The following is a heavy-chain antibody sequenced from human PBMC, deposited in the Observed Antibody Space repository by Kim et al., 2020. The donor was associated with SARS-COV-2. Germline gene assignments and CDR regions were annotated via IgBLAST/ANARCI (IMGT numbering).Heavy chain of an antibody. D-gene: IGHD6-13*01. CDR1: GYSFTSYW. J-gene: IGHJ6*02. CDR3: ARHGGLLPGLAAAGTNYYYYGMDV. Sequence: GESLKISCKGSGYSFTSYWIGWVRQMPGKGLEWIGIIYPGDSDTRYSPSFQGQVTISADKSISTAYLQWSSLKASDTAMYYCARHGGLLPGLAAAGTNYYYYGMDVWGQGTTVTVSS. CDR2: IYPGDSDT. V-gene: IGHV5-51*01.